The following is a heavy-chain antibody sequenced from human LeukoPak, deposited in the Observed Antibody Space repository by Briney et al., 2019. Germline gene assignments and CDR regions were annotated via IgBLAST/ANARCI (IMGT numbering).Heavy chain of an antibody. CDR3: VGRPDVSPDY. Sequence: GESLKISCKASGYSFTTYWIGWVRQMPGKGLEWMGIIYPGDSDTRYSPSFQGQVTISADKSINTAYLQWSTLKASDTAMYYCVGRPDVSPDYWGQGTLVTVSS. V-gene: IGHV5-51*01. CDR1: GYSFTTYW. CDR2: IYPGDSDT. J-gene: IGHJ4*02.